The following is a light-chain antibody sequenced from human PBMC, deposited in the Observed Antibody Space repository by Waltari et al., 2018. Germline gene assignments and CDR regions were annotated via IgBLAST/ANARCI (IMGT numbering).Light chain of an antibody. J-gene: IGKJ2*01. CDR1: QSISNY. CDR3: QQSYITPYT. CDR2: AAS. Sequence: DIQMTQSPSSLSASVGDRVTITCRASQSISNYLNWYQYKPGKAPSLLIYAASNLESGVPSRFSGSGSGTDFTLSISSLQPEDFATYYCQQSYITPYTFGQGTKLEIK. V-gene: IGKV1-39*01.